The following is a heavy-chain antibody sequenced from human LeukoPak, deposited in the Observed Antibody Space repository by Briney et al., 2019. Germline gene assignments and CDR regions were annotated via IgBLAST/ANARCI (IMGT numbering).Heavy chain of an antibody. J-gene: IGHJ6*02. Sequence: GGLRVSSAHSRFTFSDYYVCSVPAAPGGRVWCVSYIIISISTIYYADSVKGRFTISRDNAKNTLYLQMNSLRAEDTAVYYCATLPSPDIQYDYYYYGMDVWGQGTTVTVSS. CDR1: RFTFSDYY. CDR3: ATLPSPDIQYDYYYYGMDV. D-gene: IGHD5-24*01. V-gene: IGHV3-11*04. CDR2: IIISISTI.